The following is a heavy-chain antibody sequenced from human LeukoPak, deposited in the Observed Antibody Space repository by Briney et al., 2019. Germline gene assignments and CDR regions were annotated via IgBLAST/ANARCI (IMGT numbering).Heavy chain of an antibody. CDR3: ARDHSTVVYYYMDV. J-gene: IGHJ6*03. V-gene: IGHV3-7*01. Sequence: SGGSLRLSCAASGFTFSSYWMIWVRQAPGKGLESGANIKQDGSEKYFVDSVKGRFTISRDNAKNSLYLQMNSLRAEDTAVYYCARDHSTVVYYYMDVWGKGTTVTISS. D-gene: IGHD4-23*01. CDR2: IKQDGSEK. CDR1: GFTFSSYW.